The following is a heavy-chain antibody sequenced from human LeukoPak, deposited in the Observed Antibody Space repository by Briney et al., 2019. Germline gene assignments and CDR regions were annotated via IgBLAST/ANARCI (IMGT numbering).Heavy chain of an antibody. V-gene: IGHV4-30-4*01. CDR3: ARLLTDEGAFDI. J-gene: IGHJ3*02. Sequence: SETLSLTCTVSGGSISSGDYYWSWIRQPPGKGLEWIGYIYYSGSTYYNPSLKSRVTISVDRSKNQFSLKLSSVTAADTAVYYCARLLTDEGAFDIWGQGTMVTVSS. D-gene: IGHD2-8*01. CDR2: IYYSGST. CDR1: GGSISSGDYY.